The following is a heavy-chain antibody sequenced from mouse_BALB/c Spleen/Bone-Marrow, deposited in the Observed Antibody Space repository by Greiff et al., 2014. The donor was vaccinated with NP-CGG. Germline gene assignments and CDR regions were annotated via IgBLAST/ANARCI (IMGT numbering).Heavy chain of an antibody. V-gene: IGHV14-3*02. CDR1: GFNIKDTY. J-gene: IGHJ1*01. CDR2: IDPANGNT. Sequence: VQLQQSGAELVKPGASVKLSCTASGFNIKDTYMHWVKQGPEQGLEWIGRIDPANGNTKYDPKFQGKATITADTSSNTAYLQLSSLTSEDTAVYYCATMITDWYFDVWGAGTTVTVSS. CDR3: ATMITDWYFDV. D-gene: IGHD2-4*01.